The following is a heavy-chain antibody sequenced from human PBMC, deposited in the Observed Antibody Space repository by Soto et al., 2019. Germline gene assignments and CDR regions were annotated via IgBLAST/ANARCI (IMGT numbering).Heavy chain of an antibody. V-gene: IGHV4-59*01. Sequence: SETLSLTCTVSGGSISSYYWSWIRQPPGKGLEWIGYIYYSGSTNYNPSLKSRVTISVDTSKNQFSLKLSSVTAADTAVCYCARKGYSSSPFDYWGQGTLVTVSS. CDR1: GGSISSYY. D-gene: IGHD6-13*01. J-gene: IGHJ4*02. CDR2: IYYSGST. CDR3: ARKGYSSSPFDY.